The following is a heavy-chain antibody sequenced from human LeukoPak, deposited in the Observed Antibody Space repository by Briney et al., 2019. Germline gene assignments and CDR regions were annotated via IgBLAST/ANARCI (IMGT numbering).Heavy chain of an antibody. CDR2: ISGSGGST. CDR3: AKIRDTAMVS. CDR1: GFTFSKYA. V-gene: IGHV3-23*01. J-gene: IGHJ4*02. Sequence: PGGSLRLSCAASGFTFSKYAMNWVRQAPGKGLEWVSGISGSGGSTYYADSVKGRFTISRDNPKNTLYLQVNSLRAEDTAVYYCAKIRDTAMVSWGQGTLVTVSS. D-gene: IGHD5-18*01.